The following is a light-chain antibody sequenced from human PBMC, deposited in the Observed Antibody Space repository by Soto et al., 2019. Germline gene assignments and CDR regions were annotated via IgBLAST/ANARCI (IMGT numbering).Light chain of an antibody. Sequence: DILLTQSPATLSLSPGERATLSCRASQSFSDYLAWYQQKPGQAPRLLIYDASTRATGIPARFSGRGSGTAVSPPTISLEPADVSVYYCRQQSNWPPVNTFGQGTRLEIK. CDR2: DAS. CDR3: RQQSNWPPVNT. J-gene: IGKJ5*01. CDR1: QSFSDY. V-gene: IGKV3-11*01.